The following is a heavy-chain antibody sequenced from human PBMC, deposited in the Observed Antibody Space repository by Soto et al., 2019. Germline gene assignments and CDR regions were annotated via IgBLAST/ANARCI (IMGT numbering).Heavy chain of an antibody. CDR1: GFTFSDYY. CDR3: AREGEYHDLCVACGMDV. D-gene: IGHD3-16*01. V-gene: IGHV3-11*01. Sequence: GGSLRLSCAASGFTFSDYYMSWIRQAPGKGLEWVSKISSSSSMIYYADSVKGRFTISRDNAESSVYLQMNSLRAEDTAVYYCAREGEYHDLCVACGMDVWGQGTTVTVSS. J-gene: IGHJ6*02. CDR2: ISSSSSMI.